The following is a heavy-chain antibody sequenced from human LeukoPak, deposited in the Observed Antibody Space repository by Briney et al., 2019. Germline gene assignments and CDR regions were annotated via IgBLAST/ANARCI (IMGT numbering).Heavy chain of an antibody. CDR3: ARGGGSVGAIDY. V-gene: IGHV1-46*01. J-gene: IGHJ4*02. D-gene: IGHD1-26*01. Sequence: ASVKVSCKASGYTFTSYYMHWVRQAPGQGPEWMGIINPSGGSTSYAQKFQGRVTMTRDMSTSTVYMELSSLRSEDTAVYYCARGGGSVGAIDYWGQGTLVTVSS. CDR1: GYTFTSYY. CDR2: INPSGGST.